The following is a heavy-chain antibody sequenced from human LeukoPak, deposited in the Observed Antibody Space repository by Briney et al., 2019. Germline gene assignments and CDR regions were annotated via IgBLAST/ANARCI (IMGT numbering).Heavy chain of an antibody. D-gene: IGHD6-13*01. CDR3: ACRDLSSTWSYP. J-gene: IGHJ5*02. V-gene: IGHV5-51*01. CDR1: GYSFSSYW. Sequence: VESLKISCKGIGYSFSSYWIGWVRQVPGKGMEWMGVIYPGDSRTRYNPSFQGQVTIAVDKSVSTAYLPWGSMKASDNAMYYCACRDLSSTWSYPWGQGTLVTVSP. CDR2: IYPGDSRT.